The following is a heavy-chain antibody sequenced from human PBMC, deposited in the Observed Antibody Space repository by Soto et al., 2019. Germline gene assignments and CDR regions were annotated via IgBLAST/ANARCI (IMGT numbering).Heavy chain of an antibody. CDR2: IWYDGSNK. CDR3: ARVGTGVTYYYYGMDV. V-gene: IGHV3-33*01. D-gene: IGHD1-7*01. CDR1: GFTFSSYG. Sequence: GGSLRLSCAASGFTFSSYGMHWVRQAPGKGLEWVAVIWYDGSNKYYADSVKGRFTISRDNSKNTLYLQMNSLRAEDTAVHYCARVGTGVTYYYYGMDVWGQGTTVTVSS. J-gene: IGHJ6*02.